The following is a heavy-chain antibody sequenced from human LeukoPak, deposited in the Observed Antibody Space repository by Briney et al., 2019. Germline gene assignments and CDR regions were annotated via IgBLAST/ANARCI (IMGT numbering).Heavy chain of an antibody. CDR2: IKQDGSEE. J-gene: IGHJ4*02. V-gene: IGHV3-7*03. Sequence: GGSLRLSCAASGFTFSSYGMHWVRQAPGKGLEWVANIKQDGSEEYYVDSVKGRFTISRDNAKNSLYLQMNSLRAEDTAVYYCARRYFDYWGQGILVTVSS. CDR3: ARRYFDY. CDR1: GFTFSSYG.